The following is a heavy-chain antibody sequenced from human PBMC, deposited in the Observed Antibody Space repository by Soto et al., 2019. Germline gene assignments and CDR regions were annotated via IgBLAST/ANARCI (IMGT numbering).Heavy chain of an antibody. CDR2: ISSSSSTI. CDR3: ARPEYSSSSYGMDV. CDR1: GFTFSSYS. Sequence: EVQLVESGGGLVQPGGSLRLSCAASGFTFSSYSMNWVRQAPGKGLEWVSYISSSSSTIYYADSVKGRFTISRDNAKNSLYLQMNRLGDEDTAVYYCARPEYSSSSYGMDVWGQGTTVTVSS. J-gene: IGHJ6*02. D-gene: IGHD6-6*01. V-gene: IGHV3-48*02.